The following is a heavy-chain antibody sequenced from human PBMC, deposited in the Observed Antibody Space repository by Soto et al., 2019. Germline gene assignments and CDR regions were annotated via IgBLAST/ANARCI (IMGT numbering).Heavy chain of an antibody. J-gene: IGHJ6*02. Sequence: PGEALKISCKGSGYSFSTSWIAWVRQMPGKGLEWMGVIFPDDSDTRYSPSFQGQVTISADKSIITAYLQWSSLQASDTAMYYCARHVRSGFYYGMDVWGQGTTVTVSS. CDR1: GYSFSTSW. CDR2: IFPDDSDT. D-gene: IGHD5-12*01. CDR3: ARHVRSGFYYGMDV. V-gene: IGHV5-51*01.